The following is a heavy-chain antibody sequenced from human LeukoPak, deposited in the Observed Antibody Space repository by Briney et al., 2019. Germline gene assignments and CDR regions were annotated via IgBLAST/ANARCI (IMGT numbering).Heavy chain of an antibody. CDR3: ARDQRGFPRSDY. J-gene: IGHJ4*02. Sequence: GGSLRLSCAASGFTFDDYAMHWVRQAPGKGLEWVSGISWNSGSIGYADSVKGRFTISRDNAKNSLYLQMNSLRAEDTAVYYCARDQRGFPRSDYWGQGTLVTVSS. D-gene: IGHD2-15*01. CDR2: ISWNSGSI. CDR1: GFTFDDYA. V-gene: IGHV3-9*01.